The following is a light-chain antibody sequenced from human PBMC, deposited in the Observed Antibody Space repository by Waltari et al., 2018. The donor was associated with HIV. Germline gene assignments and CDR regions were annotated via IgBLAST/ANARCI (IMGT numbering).Light chain of an antibody. CDR3: TSHTLTRILL. V-gene: IGLV2-14*01. J-gene: IGLJ3*02. CDR1: SLDIGLCDF. CDR2: GVN. Sequence: QSALTPPASMSGSPGQSITISCTGSSLDIGLCDFVSWYKHLPNTAPQLIIYGVNRRPPGVTSRFSAAKSGDVASLTISGLQPEDEADYYCTSHTLTRILLFGGGTRLTVL.